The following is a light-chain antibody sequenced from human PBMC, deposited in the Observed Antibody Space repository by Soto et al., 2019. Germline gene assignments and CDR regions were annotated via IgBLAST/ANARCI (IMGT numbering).Light chain of an antibody. J-gene: IGKJ5*01. CDR3: QQYYTWPPCT. CDR1: QSVDGN. CDR2: GVS. V-gene: IGKV3-15*01. Sequence: EIWLTQAPATVAVAPGESATLSCRASQSVDGNLAWYQQKPGQPPRLLIYGVSTRATGIPARFSGSGFETEFTLTITSLQSADFAVYYCQQYYTWPPCTFGQGTRLEI.